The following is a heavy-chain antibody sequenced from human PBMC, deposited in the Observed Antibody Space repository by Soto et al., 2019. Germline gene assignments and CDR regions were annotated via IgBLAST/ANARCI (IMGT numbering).Heavy chain of an antibody. CDR1: GGSISSGGYS. V-gene: IGHV4-30-2*01. CDR2: IYHSGST. CDR3: ASRYDILTGYYGGYFDY. J-gene: IGHJ4*02. Sequence: SETLSLTCTVSGGSISSGGYSWSWIRQPPGKGLEWIGYIYHSGSTYYNPSLKSRVTTSVDRSKNQFSLKLSSVTAADTAVYYCASRYDILTGYYGGYFDYWDQGTLVTVSS. D-gene: IGHD3-9*01.